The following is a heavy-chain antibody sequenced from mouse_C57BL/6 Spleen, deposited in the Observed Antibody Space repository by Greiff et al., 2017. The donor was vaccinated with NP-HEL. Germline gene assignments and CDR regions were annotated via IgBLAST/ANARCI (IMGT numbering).Heavy chain of an antibody. CDR2: IDPETGGT. CDR3: TRPLVATNAMDY. Sequence: QVQLKESGAELVRPGASVTLSCKASGYTFTDYEMHWVKQTPVHGLEWIGAIDPETGGTAYNQKFKGKAILTADKSSSTAYMELRSLTSEDSAVYYCTRPLVATNAMDYWGQGTSVTVSS. J-gene: IGHJ4*01. D-gene: IGHD1-1*01. V-gene: IGHV1-15*01. CDR1: GYTFTDYE.